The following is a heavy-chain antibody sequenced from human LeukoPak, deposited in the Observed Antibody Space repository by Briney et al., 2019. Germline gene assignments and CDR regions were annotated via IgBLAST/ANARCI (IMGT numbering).Heavy chain of an antibody. CDR1: GFSFSNYG. V-gene: IGHV3-30*02. D-gene: IGHD2-21*02. CDR2: IRYDGSNK. CDR3: AKDHRAYCGGDCVDFDY. J-gene: IGHJ4*02. Sequence: PGGSLRLSCAASGFSFSNYGMNWVRQAPGKGLEWVAFIRYDGSNKYYADSVKGRFTISRDNSKNTLYLQMNSLRAEDTAVYYCAKDHRAYCGGDCVDFDYWGQGTLVTVSS.